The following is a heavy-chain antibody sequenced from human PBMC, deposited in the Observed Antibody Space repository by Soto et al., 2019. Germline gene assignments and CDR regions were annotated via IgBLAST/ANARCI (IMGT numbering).Heavy chain of an antibody. V-gene: IGHV2-5*02. Sequence: QITLRESGPTVLKPTQTLTLTGTFSGFSLNPNGVGVGWFRQPPGKALEWLALIYWDDVKPYSPSLRTRLNITKESSRKQVVRTMANMDPADTATYYCAHTPRGEIARWFDHWGQETLFPVSS. CDR2: IYWDDVK. J-gene: IGHJ5*02. CDR1: GFSLNPNGVG. CDR3: AHTPRGEIARWFDH. D-gene: IGHD3-10*01.